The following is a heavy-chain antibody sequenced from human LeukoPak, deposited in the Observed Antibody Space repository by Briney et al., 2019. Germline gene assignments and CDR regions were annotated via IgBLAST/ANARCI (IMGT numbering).Heavy chain of an antibody. Sequence: ASVKVSCKASGYTFTGCYMHWVRPAPGQGLEWMGWINPNSGGTNYAQKFQGRVTMTRDTSISTAYMELSRLRSDDTAVYYCARGLVGATLDFAYWGQGTLVTVSS. CDR1: GYTFTGCY. D-gene: IGHD1-26*01. J-gene: IGHJ4*02. CDR3: ARGLVGATLDFAY. CDR2: INPNSGGT. V-gene: IGHV1-2*02.